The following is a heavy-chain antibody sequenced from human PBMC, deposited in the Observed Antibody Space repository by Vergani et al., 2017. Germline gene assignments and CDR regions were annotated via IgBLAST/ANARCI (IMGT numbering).Heavy chain of an antibody. J-gene: IGHJ4*02. CDR3: ARGGGSYYGNFDY. V-gene: IGHV4-34*01. CDR2: INHSGST. Sequence: QVQLQQWGAGLLKPSETLSLTCAVYGGSFSGYYWSWIRQPPGKGLEWIGEINHSGSTNYNPSLKSRVTISVDTSKNQFSLKLSSVTAADTAVYYCARGGGSYYGNFDYWGQGTLVTVSS. D-gene: IGHD1-26*01. CDR1: GGSFSGYY.